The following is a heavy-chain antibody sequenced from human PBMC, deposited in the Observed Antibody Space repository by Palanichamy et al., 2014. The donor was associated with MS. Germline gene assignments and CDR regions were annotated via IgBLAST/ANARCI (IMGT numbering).Heavy chain of an antibody. CDR3: ARRALSSALGWFDP. D-gene: IGHD6-19*01. CDR2: IYYSGST. CDR1: GGSISSNSYY. V-gene: IGHV4-39*01. J-gene: IGHJ5*02. Sequence: QLQLQESGPGLVKPSKTLSLTCTVSGGSISSNSYYWGWIRQPPGKGLEWIGSIYYSGSTYYSPSLKSRVTISVDTSKNQFSLKLSSVTAADTAVYYCARRALSSALGWFDPWGQGTLVTVSS.